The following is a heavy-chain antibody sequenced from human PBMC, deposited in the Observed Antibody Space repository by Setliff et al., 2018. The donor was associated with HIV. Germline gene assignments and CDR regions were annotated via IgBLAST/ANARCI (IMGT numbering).Heavy chain of an antibody. CDR1: GFTFSSYA. CDR3: AKAIRPAAAGTWLGPFDY. J-gene: IGHJ4*02. CDR2: ISYDGSNK. D-gene: IGHD6-13*01. V-gene: IGHV3-30*04. Sequence: PGGSLRLSCAASGFTFSSYAMHWVRQAPGKGLEWVAVISYDGSNKYYADSVKGRFTISRDNSKNTLYLQMNSLRAEDTAIYYCAKAIRPAAAGTWLGPFDYWGQGTLVTVSS.